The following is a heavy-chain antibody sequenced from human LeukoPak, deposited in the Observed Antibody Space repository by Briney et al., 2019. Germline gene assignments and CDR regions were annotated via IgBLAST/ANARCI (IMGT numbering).Heavy chain of an antibody. V-gene: IGHV4-59*12. CDR2: ISSSGST. Sequence: SETLSLTCTVSGGSISSYFWTWIRQPPGKGLEWIAYISSSGSTNYNPSLESRVTISVDTSKNQVSLKLSSVTAADTAVYYCARVGPLVLRYFDWLPEYNWFDPWGQGTLVTVSS. CDR1: GGSISSYF. J-gene: IGHJ5*02. CDR3: ARVGPLVLRYFDWLPEYNWFDP. D-gene: IGHD3-9*01.